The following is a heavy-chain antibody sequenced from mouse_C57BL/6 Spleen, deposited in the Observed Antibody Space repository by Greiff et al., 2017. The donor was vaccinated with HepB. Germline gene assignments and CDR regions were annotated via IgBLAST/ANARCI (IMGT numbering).Heavy chain of an antibody. J-gene: IGHJ2*01. CDR2: ISDGCSYT. V-gene: IGHV5-4*03. CDR3: AREGDYSTLLYYFDY. CDR1: GFTFSSYA. Sequence: EVMLVESGGGLVKPGGSLKLSCAASGFTFSSYAMSWVRQTPEKRLEWVATISDGCSYTYYPDNVKGRFTISRDNAKNNLYLQMSHLKSEDTAMYYCAREGDYSTLLYYFDYWGQGTTLTVSS. D-gene: IGHD2-5*01.